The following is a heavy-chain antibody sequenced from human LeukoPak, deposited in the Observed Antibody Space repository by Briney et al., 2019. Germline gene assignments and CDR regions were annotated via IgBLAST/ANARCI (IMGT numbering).Heavy chain of an antibody. D-gene: IGHD4-17*01. J-gene: IGHJ4*02. CDR1: GFTVSSNY. Sequence: GGSLRLSCAAAGFTVSSNYMSWVRQAPGKGLEWVSVIYSGGSTYYADSVKGRFTISRDNSKNTLYLQMNSLRAEDTAVYYCARLSDHGDRMGYWGQGTLVTVSS. CDR3: ARLSDHGDRMGY. CDR2: IYSGGST. V-gene: IGHV3-53*01.